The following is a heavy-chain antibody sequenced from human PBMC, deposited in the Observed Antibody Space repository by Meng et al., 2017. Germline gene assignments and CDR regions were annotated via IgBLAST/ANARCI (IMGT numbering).Heavy chain of an antibody. CDR2: INRSGST. J-gene: IGHJ2*01. CDR3: AREIAVAAHYYWYFDL. V-gene: IGHV4-34*02. D-gene: IGHD6-19*01. Sequence: VQLQQWGAGLLKPSETLSLTCAVYGGSFSGYYWSWIRQPPGKGLEWIGEINRSGSTNYNPSLKSRVTISVDTSKNQFSLKLNSVTAADTAVYYCAREIAVAAHYYWYFDLWGRGTLVTVSS. CDR1: GGSFSGYY.